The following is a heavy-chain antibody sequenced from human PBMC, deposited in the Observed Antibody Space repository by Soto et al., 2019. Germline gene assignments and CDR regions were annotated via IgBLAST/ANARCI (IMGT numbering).Heavy chain of an antibody. Sequence: QVQLVQSGSEVKKPGASVTVYCQASGYTFTNYGIFWVRQAPGQGLEWMGWIRADNGNTNYAQKLQGRVTMTTDTSTSTAYMELRSLRTDDTAVYYCARDRGSYALDYWGQGTLVTVSS. CDR2: IRADNGNT. CDR3: ARDRGSYALDY. D-gene: IGHD1-26*01. V-gene: IGHV1-18*01. CDR1: GYTFTNYG. J-gene: IGHJ4*02.